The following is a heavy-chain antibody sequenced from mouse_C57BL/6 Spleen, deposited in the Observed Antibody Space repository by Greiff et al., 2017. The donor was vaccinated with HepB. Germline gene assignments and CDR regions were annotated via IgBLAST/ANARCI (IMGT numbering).Heavy chain of an antibody. J-gene: IGHJ2*01. CDR2: IRNKANGYTT. V-gene: IGHV7-3*01. CDR3: ARASKLEGYFDY. Sequence: EVQGVESGGGLVQPGGSLSLSCAASGFTFTAYYMSWVRQPPGKALEWLGFIRNKANGYTTEYSASVKGRFTISRDNSQSILYLQMNALRAEDSATYYCARASKLEGYFDYWGQGTTLTVSS. CDR1: GFTFTAYY.